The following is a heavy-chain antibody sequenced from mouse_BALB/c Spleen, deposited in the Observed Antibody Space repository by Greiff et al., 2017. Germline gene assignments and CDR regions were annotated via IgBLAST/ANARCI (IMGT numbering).Heavy chain of an antibody. CDR2: IDPANGNT. CDR1: GFNIKDTY. V-gene: IGHV14-3*02. Sequence: VQLQQSGAELVKPGASVKLSCRASGFNIKDTYMHWVKQRPEQGLEWIGRIDPANGNTKYDPKFQGKATITADTSSNTAYLQLSSLTSEDTAVYYCARAPAGAMDYWGQGTSVTVSS. J-gene: IGHJ4*01. CDR3: ARAPAGAMDY.